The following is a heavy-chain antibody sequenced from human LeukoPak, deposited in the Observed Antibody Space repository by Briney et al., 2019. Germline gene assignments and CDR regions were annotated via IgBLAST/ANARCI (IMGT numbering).Heavy chain of an antibody. CDR2: SSYIGGT. Sequence: SETLSLTCSVSGGSTSVYYWTWIRQPPGKPLEWIGSSSYIGGTKYNTSLKSRLTISVDTSKIQFSLKLNSVTAADTAVYYCARGMESVGYYMDVWGKGTSVTVSS. J-gene: IGHJ6*03. CDR3: ARGMESVGYYMDV. CDR1: GGSTSVYY. D-gene: IGHD6-13*01. V-gene: IGHV4-59*01.